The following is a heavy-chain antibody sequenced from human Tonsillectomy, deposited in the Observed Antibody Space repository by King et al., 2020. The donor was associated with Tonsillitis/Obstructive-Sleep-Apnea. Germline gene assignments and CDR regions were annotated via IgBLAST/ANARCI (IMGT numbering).Heavy chain of an antibody. CDR1: GYTLTELS. CDR2: FDPEDGET. Sequence: QLVQSGAEVKKPGASVKVSCKVSGYTLTELSMHWVRQAPGKGLEWMGGFDPEDGETIYAQKFQGRVTMTEDTSTDTAYMELSSLRSEDTAVYYCATGAMSTSGRTTDMYYYYYYMDVWGKGTTVTVSS. D-gene: IGHD2-2*01. J-gene: IGHJ6*03. CDR3: ATGAMSTSGRTTDMYYYYYYMDV. V-gene: IGHV1-24*01.